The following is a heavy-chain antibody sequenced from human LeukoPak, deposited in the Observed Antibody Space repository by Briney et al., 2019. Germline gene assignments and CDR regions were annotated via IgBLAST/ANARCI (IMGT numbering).Heavy chain of an antibody. CDR1: GGSISSYY. D-gene: IGHD6-13*01. J-gene: IGHJ4*02. V-gene: IGHV4-59*08. CDR3: ASSQGAAADFDY. Sequence: SETLSLTCTVSGGSISSYYWSWIRQPPGKGLEWIGYIYYSGSTNYNPSLKSRITISVDTSKNQFSLKLSSVTAADTAVYYCASSQGAAADFDYWGQGTLVTVSS. CDR2: IYYSGST.